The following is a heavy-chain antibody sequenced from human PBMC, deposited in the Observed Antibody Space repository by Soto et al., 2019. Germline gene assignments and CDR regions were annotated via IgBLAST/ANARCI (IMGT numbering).Heavy chain of an antibody. CDR2: SDPSDSQT. V-gene: IGHV5-10-1*01. CDR3: ARQIYDSDTGPNFQYYFDS. D-gene: IGHD3-22*01. J-gene: IGHJ4*02. CDR1: GYSFAGYW. Sequence: PGESLKISCQGSGYSFAGYWITWVRQKPGKGLEWMGRSDPSDSQTYYSPSFRGHVTISATKSITTVFLQWSSLRASDTAMYYCARQIYDSDTGPNFQYYFDSWGQGTPVTVSS.